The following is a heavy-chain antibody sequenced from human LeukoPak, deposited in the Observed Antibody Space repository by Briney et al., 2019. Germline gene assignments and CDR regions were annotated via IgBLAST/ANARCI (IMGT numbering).Heavy chain of an antibody. CDR1: GFTFSSSE. D-gene: IGHD4-23*01. J-gene: IGHJ4*02. CDR2: ITSSSRTI. V-gene: IGHV3-48*03. Sequence: GGSLRLSCVASGFTFSSSEMNWVRQAPGKGLEWISYITSSSRTIWYADSVKGRFTISRDNAKNSLYLQMNGLRDDDTAVYYCARIPHPSPVGYWGQGALVTVSS. CDR3: ARIPHPSPVGY.